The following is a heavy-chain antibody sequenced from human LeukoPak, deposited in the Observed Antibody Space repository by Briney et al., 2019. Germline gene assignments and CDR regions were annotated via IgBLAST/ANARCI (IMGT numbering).Heavy chain of an antibody. CDR1: GGSISPYN. V-gene: IGHV4-59*01. D-gene: IGHD2-2*02. CDR3: VRGMSGRSIFDY. CDR2: VHDDGRS. Sequence: SETLSLTCTVSGGSISPYNWNWIRQSPGKGLDWIGFVHDDGRSNYNPSLKSRLTLSVDTSKSQFSLKLNSVTAADTAMYYCVRGMSGRSIFDYWGQGTLVTVSS. J-gene: IGHJ4*02.